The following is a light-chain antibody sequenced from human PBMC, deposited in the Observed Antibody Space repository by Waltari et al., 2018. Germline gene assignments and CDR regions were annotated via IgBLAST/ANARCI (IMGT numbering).Light chain of an antibody. CDR3: SSYTSSSIPV. Sequence: QSALTQPASVSGSPGQSITISSTGTSSEFGGYIFFSWYQQYPGKVPKLMIYDGSNRPSGVSDRFSGSKSGNTASLTISGLQAEDEGDYYCSSYTSSSIPVFGGGTKLTVL. CDR1: SSEFGGYIF. V-gene: IGLV2-14*01. CDR2: DGS. J-gene: IGLJ2*01.